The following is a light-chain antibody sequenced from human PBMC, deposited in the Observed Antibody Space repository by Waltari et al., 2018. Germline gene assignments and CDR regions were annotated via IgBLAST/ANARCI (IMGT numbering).Light chain of an antibody. CDR2: WAS. J-gene: IGKJ1*01. CDR1: QSVLYSSNNKNY. Sequence: DIVMTQSPDSLAVSLGDRATINCKSSQSVLYSSNNKNYLAWYQQKAGQPPKLLIYWASTRESGVPDRFSGSGSGTDFTLTISSLQAEDVAVYYCHQYYATPPDGKTFGQGTKVEIK. V-gene: IGKV4-1*01. CDR3: HQYYATPPDGKT.